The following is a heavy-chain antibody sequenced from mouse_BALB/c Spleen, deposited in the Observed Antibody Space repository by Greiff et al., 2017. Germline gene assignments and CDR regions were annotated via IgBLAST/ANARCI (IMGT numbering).Heavy chain of an antibody. D-gene: IGHD1-1*01. CDR1: GFNIKDYY. V-gene: IGHV14-4*02. CDR2: IDPENGDT. Sequence: EVQLQQSGAELVRSGASVKLSCTASGFNIKDYYMHWVKQRPEQGLEWIGWIDPENGDTEYAPKFQGKATMTADTSSNTAYLQLNSLTSEDTAVYYCNRIYYYGSSYVNFDYWGQGTTLTVSS. J-gene: IGHJ2*01. CDR3: NRIYYYGSSYVNFDY.